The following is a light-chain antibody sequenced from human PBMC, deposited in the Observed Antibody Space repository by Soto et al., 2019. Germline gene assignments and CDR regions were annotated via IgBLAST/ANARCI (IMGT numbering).Light chain of an antibody. J-gene: IGKJ3*01. CDR3: QQRYSTPFT. Sequence: DIQMTQSPPSLSASVGDRVTIICRASQSISSYLNWYQQKPGKAPKLLIYAASSLQSGVPSRFSGSGSGTDFTLTISSLQPEDFATYYCQQRYSTPFTFGPGTKVDIK. CDR2: AAS. CDR1: QSISSY. V-gene: IGKV1-39*01.